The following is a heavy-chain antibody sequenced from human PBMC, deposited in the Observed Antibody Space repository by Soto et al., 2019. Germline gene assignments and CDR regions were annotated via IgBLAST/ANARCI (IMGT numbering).Heavy chain of an antibody. CDR1: GYTFTGYY. Sequence: ASVKVSCKASGYTFTGYYMHWVRQAPGQGLEWMGWINPNSGGTNYAQKFQGWVTMTRDTSISTAYMELSRLRSDDTAVYYCARGYCSSTSCYLVGGAYYYYGMDVWGQGTTVTVSS. J-gene: IGHJ6*02. V-gene: IGHV1-2*04. D-gene: IGHD2-2*01. CDR2: INPNSGGT. CDR3: ARGYCSSTSCYLVGGAYYYYGMDV.